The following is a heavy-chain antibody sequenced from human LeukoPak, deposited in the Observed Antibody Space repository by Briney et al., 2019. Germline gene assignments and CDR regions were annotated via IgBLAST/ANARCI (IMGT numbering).Heavy chain of an antibody. J-gene: IGHJ4*02. CDR3: ARYGDYAFDY. V-gene: IGHV4-30-4*01. CDR1: GGSISSGNYY. CDR2: IYYSGTT. Sequence: PSETLSLTCTVSGGSISSGNYYWSWLRQPPGQDLEWIGNIYYSGTTYYNPSLKSRVTISVDTSKNQFSLKLSSVTAADTAVYYCARYGDYAFDYWGQGTLVTVSS. D-gene: IGHD4-17*01.